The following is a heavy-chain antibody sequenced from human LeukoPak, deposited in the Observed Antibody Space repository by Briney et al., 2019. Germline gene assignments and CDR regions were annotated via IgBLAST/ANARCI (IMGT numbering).Heavy chain of an antibody. Sequence: PSETLSLTCTVSGGSISSYYWSWIRQPPGKGLEWIGYIYYSGSTNYNPSLKSRVTISVDTSKNQFSLKLSSVTAADTAVDYCARDGGGVVAAMDAFDIWGQGTMVTVSS. D-gene: IGHD2-15*01. J-gene: IGHJ3*02. V-gene: IGHV4-59*01. CDR1: GGSISSYY. CDR3: ARDGGGVVAAMDAFDI. CDR2: IYYSGST.